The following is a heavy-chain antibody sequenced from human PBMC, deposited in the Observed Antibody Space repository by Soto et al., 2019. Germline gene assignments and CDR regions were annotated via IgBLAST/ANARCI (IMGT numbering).Heavy chain of an antibody. J-gene: IGHJ3*02. CDR1: GFTFSNYA. V-gene: IGHV3-23*01. D-gene: IGHD2-15*01. Sequence: EVQLLESGGGLVQPGGSLRLSCAVSGFTFSNYAMSWVRQAPGKGLEWVSAVSGSGSSTYYADSVKGRFTISRDNSKNTLKRQMNSLRAEDTDVYYCARRSPSWAFDIWGQGTMVTVSS. CDR2: VSGSGSST. CDR3: ARRSPSWAFDI.